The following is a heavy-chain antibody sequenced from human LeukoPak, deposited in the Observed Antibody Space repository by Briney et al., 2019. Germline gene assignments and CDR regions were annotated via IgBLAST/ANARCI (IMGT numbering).Heavy chain of an antibody. CDR2: IGTVGDT. J-gene: IGHJ4*02. CDR3: VRESNDFLTGYYDY. CDR1: GFTFSTYD. Sequence: PGGSLRLSCAASGFTFSTYDFHWVRQATGKGLEWVSAIGTVGDTHYPGSVKGRFTIYRENAKNSVYLQMDSLRAGDTAVYYCVRESNDFLTGYYDYWGQGILVTVSS. V-gene: IGHV3-13*01. D-gene: IGHD3-9*01.